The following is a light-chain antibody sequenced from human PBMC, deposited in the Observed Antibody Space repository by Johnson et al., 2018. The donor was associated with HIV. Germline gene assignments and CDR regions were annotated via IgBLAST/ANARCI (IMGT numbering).Light chain of an antibody. CDR3: GAWDSSLSAHYV. CDR1: SSNIGNNY. Sequence: QSVLTQPPSVSAAPGQKVTISCSGSSSNIGNNYVSWYQQLPGTAPKLLIYENNKRPSGIPDRFSASESGTSATLCITGLQTGDEADYYCGAWDSSLSAHYVFGTGTKVTVL. V-gene: IGLV1-51*01. J-gene: IGLJ1*01. CDR2: ENN.